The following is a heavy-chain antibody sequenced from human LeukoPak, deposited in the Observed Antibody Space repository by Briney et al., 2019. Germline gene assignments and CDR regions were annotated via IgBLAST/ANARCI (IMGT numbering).Heavy chain of an antibody. CDR2: ISGSGGST. J-gene: IGHJ4*02. D-gene: IGHD3-22*01. Sequence: PGGSLRLSCAASGFTFSSYAMSWVRQAPGKGLEWVSAISGSGGSTYYADSVKGRFTISRDNSKNTLYLQMNSLRAEDTAVYYCAKEARIIYDSSGYYDNWGQGTLVTVSS. CDR3: AKEARIIYDSSGYYDN. V-gene: IGHV3-23*01. CDR1: GFTFSSYA.